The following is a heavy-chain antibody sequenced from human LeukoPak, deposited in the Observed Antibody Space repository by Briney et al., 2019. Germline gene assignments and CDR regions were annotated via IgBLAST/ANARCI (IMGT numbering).Heavy chain of an antibody. D-gene: IGHD3-3*01. J-gene: IGHJ5*02. CDR1: GFTFSSYS. CDR2: ISSSSSYI. Sequence: RGSLRLSCAASGFTFSSYSMNWVRQAPGKGLEWVSSISSSSSYIYYADSVKGRFTISRDNAKNSLYLQMNSLRAEDTAVYYCARDGTLLRFLEWFQNWFDPWGQGTLVTVSS. V-gene: IGHV3-21*01. CDR3: ARDGTLLRFLEWFQNWFDP.